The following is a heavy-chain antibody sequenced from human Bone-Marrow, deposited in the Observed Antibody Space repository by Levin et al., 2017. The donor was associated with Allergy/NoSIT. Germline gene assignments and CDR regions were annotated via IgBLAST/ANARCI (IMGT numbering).Heavy chain of an antibody. Sequence: SQTLSLTCAISGGSFSDYYWSWVRPSPGKGLEWIGEVNRDGHTNYNPSLMSRVTLSVDTSKNHFFLELRSVTAADTGVYFCARDSLTQLRGVPLDSWGQGTLVTVSS. V-gene: IGHV4-34*01. J-gene: IGHJ4*02. CDR2: VNRDGHT. D-gene: IGHD3-10*01. CDR1: GGSFSDYY. CDR3: ARDSLTQLRGVPLDS.